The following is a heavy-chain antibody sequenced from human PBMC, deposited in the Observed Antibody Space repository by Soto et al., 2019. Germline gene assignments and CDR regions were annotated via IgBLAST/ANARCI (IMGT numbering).Heavy chain of an antibody. CDR1: GFTFSSYS. CDR2: ISSSSSTI. CDR3: ARVPRIGDYADYCY. J-gene: IGHJ4*02. D-gene: IGHD4-17*01. V-gene: IGHV3-48*02. Sequence: EVQLVESGGGLVQPGGSLRLSFAASGFTFSSYSMNWVRQAPGKGLEWVSYISSSSSTIYYADSVKGRFTISSDNAKNSQYLEMNCLGDEDTAVYYCARVPRIGDYADYCYWRQG.